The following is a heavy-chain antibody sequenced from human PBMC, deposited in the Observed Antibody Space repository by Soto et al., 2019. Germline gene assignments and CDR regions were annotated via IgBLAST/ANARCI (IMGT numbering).Heavy chain of an antibody. J-gene: IGHJ5*02. Sequence: PSETLSLTSTVSGGTMANYYWSWIRQPPGKGLEWIGYIYYSGSTNYNPSLKSRVTISVDTSKNQFSLKLNSVTAADTAAYYCARQVDCSSTSCYQNNWFDPWGQGTLVTVSS. CDR1: GGTMANYY. CDR2: IYYSGST. CDR3: ARQVDCSSTSCYQNNWFDP. D-gene: IGHD2-2*01. V-gene: IGHV4-59*08.